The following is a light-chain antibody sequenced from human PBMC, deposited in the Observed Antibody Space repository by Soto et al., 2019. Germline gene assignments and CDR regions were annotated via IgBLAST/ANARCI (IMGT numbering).Light chain of an antibody. CDR3: QQYHNWPVT. CDR2: GAS. CDR1: QSVSTN. V-gene: IGKV3-15*01. Sequence: EIVMTQSPATLSVSPGARATLSCRASQSVSTNLAWYQQRPGQPPRVLIYGASTRATGIPARFSGSGYGTEFSLTISSLQSEDFVGYYCQQYHNWPVTFGPGTKVDFK. J-gene: IGKJ3*01.